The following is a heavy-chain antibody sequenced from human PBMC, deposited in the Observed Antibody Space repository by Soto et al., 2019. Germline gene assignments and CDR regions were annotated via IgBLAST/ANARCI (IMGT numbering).Heavy chain of an antibody. CDR2: IKSKTDGGTT. CDR1: GFTFSNAW. J-gene: IGHJ6*02. V-gene: IGHV3-15*07. D-gene: IGHD3-10*01. Sequence: GGSLRLSCAASGFTFSNAWMNWVRQAPGKGLEWVGRIKSKTDGGTTDYAAPVKGRFTISRDDSKNTLYLQMNSLKTEDTAVYYCTTEKVLLWFGELSSYYYGMDVWGQGTTVTVSS. CDR3: TTEKVLLWFGELSSYYYGMDV.